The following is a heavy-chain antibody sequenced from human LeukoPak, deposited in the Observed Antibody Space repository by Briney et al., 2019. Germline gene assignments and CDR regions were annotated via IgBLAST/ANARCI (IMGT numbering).Heavy chain of an antibody. V-gene: IGHV1-2*02. Sequence: ASVKVSCKASGYTFTGYYMHWVRQAPGQGLEWMGWINPNSGGTNYAQKFQGRVTMTRDTSISTAYMELSRLRSDDTAVYYCARDRIAAAGTTLWYWGQGTLVTVSS. D-gene: IGHD6-13*01. CDR2: INPNSGGT. J-gene: IGHJ4*02. CDR1: GYTFTGYY. CDR3: ARDRIAAAGTTLWY.